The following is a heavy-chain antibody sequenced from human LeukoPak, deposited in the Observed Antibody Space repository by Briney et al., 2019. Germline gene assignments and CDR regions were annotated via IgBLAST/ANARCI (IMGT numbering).Heavy chain of an antibody. D-gene: IGHD1-26*01. CDR2: ISGSGGST. V-gene: IGHV3-23*01. J-gene: IGHJ4*01. CDR3: AKSQDGGSLFHFDY. Sequence: GGSLSLSCAASGFTFSSYAMSWVSQAPGKGLEWVSVISGSGGSTYSADSVKGRFTISRDNSKNTLYLQMNSLRAEDTAVYFCAKSQDGGSLFHFDYWGQGTLVTVSS. CDR1: GFTFSSYA.